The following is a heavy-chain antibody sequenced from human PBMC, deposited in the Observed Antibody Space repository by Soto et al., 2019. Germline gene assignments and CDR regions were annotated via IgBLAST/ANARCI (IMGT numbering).Heavy chain of an antibody. Sequence: SETLSLTCTVSGGSISSGAYYWSWIRQPPGKGLEWIGYIYYSGSTYYNPSLKSRVTISVDTSKNQFSLKLSSVTAADTAVYYCAREPLTTAGYNAFDIWGQGTMVTVSS. J-gene: IGHJ3*02. V-gene: IGHV4-30-4*01. D-gene: IGHD4-4*01. CDR3: AREPLTTAGYNAFDI. CDR2: IYYSGST. CDR1: GGSISSGAYY.